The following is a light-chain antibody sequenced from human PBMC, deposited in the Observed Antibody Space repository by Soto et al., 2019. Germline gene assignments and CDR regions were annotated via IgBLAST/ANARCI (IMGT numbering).Light chain of an antibody. CDR2: DVS. CDR3: SSYTSSITYV. Sequence: QSALTQPPSVSGSPGQSVTIPCTGTSSEVGSYNRVSWYQQPPGTAPKLMIYDVSNRPSGVPDRFSGSKSGNTASLTISGLQAEDEADYYCSSYTSSITYVFGTGTKVTVL. V-gene: IGLV2-18*02. J-gene: IGLJ1*01. CDR1: SSEVGSYNR.